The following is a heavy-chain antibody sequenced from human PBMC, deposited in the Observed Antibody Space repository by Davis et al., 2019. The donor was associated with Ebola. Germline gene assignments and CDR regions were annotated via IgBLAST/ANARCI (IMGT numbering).Heavy chain of an antibody. CDR2: ISGSGGST. J-gene: IGHJ4*02. Sequence: GGSLRLSCAASGFTFSSYAMSWVRQAPGKGLEWVSAISGSGGSTYYADSVKGRFTISRDNSKNTLYLQMNSLRAEDTAVYYCAKDSVGWFGELLFPDLPPIDYWGQGTLVTVSS. V-gene: IGHV3-23*01. D-gene: IGHD3-10*01. CDR1: GFTFSSYA. CDR3: AKDSVGWFGELLFPDLPPIDY.